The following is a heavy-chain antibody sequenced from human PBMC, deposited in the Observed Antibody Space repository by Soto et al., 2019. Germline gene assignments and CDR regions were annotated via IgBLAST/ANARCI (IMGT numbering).Heavy chain of an antibody. D-gene: IGHD3-22*01. J-gene: IGHJ4*02. V-gene: IGHV3-30*03. CDR1: GFTFSSYG. CDR2: ISYDGRNK. CDR3: VGGYYFGDY. Sequence: QVQLVESGGGVVHPGRSLRLSCAASGFTFSSYGMHWVRQPPGKGLQWVAVISYDGRNKYYADSVKGRFTISRDNSKNTLYLQMNSLRAEDTAVYYCVGGYYFGDYWGQGTLVTVSS.